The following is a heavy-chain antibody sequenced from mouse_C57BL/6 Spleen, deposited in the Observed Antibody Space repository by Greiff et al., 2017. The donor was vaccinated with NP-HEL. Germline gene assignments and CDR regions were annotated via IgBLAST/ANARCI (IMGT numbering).Heavy chain of an antibody. CDR3: ARKEAYWDGGFAY. J-gene: IGHJ3*01. V-gene: IGHV1-80*01. D-gene: IGHD4-1*01. CDR2: IYPGDGDT. Sequence: VQLQQSGAELVKPGASVKISCKASGYAFSSYWMNWVKQRPGKGLEWIGQIYPGDGDTNSNGKFKGKATLTADKSSSTAYMQLSSLTSEDSAVYFCARKEAYWDGGFAYWGQGTLVTVSA. CDR1: GYAFSSYW.